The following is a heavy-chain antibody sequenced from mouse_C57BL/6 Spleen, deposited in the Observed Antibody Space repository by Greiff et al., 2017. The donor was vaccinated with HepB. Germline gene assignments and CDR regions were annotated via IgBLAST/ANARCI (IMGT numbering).Heavy chain of an antibody. D-gene: IGHD1-1*01. Sequence: QVQLQQSGAELARPGASVKMSCKASGYTFTSYTMHWVKQRPGQGLEWIGYINPSSGYTKYNQKFKDKATLTADKSSSTAYMQLSSLTSEDSAVYYCARSPPLYYGSSYEDYFDYWGQGTTLTVSS. CDR1: GYTFTSYT. CDR3: ARSPPLYYGSSYEDYFDY. J-gene: IGHJ2*01. V-gene: IGHV1-4*01. CDR2: INPSSGYT.